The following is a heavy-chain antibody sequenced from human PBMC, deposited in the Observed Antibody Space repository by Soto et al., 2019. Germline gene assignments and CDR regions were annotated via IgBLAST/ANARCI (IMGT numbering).Heavy chain of an antibody. Sequence: QLQLQQSGSGLVKPSQTLSLTCAVSGGSISSGGYSWSWIRQPPGKGLEWIGYIYHTGNTYYNPSLESRVTISVDRSKNQFSLELTSVTAADTAVYYCARFRGTAILDYWGQGTLVPVSS. CDR1: GGSISSGGYS. V-gene: IGHV4-30-2*01. CDR3: ARFRGTAILDY. D-gene: IGHD2-21*02. J-gene: IGHJ4*02. CDR2: IYHTGNT.